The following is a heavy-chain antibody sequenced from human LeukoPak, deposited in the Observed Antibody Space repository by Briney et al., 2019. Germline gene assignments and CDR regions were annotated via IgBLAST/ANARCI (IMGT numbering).Heavy chain of an antibody. CDR1: GFSFGDDF. Sequence: PGGSLRLSCAASGFSFGDDFMSWIRQAPGQRPEWVSYISHSGYTTQYADSVKGRFTISRDTAKNSLYLQMNSLRGEDTAVYYCARERGDIVAFWGQGTTVTVSS. CDR2: ISHSGYTT. J-gene: IGHJ6*02. CDR3: ARERGDIVAF. V-gene: IGHV3-11*01. D-gene: IGHD5-12*01.